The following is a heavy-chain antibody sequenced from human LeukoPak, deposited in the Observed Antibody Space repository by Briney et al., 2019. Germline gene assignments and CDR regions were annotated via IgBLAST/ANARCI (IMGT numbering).Heavy chain of an antibody. Sequence: GGSLRLSCAASGFTFSNYAMNWVRQAPGKGLEWVSFISGGGGRSFYADSVKGRFTISRDNAKNSLYLQMNSLRAEDTAVYYCARDRDYHYFDYWGQGTLVTVSS. CDR1: GFTFSNYA. CDR2: ISGGGGRS. V-gene: IGHV3-23*01. D-gene: IGHD4-17*01. CDR3: ARDRDYHYFDY. J-gene: IGHJ4*02.